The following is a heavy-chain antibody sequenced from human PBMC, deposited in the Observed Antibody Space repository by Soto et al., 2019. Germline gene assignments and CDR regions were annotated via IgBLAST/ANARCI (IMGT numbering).Heavy chain of an antibody. D-gene: IGHD5-12*01. CDR3: ARFLGYMGYDWFDP. V-gene: IGHV4-34*01. CDR1: GGSFSGYY. J-gene: IGHJ5*02. CDR2: INHSGST. Sequence: QVQLQQWGAGLLKPSETLSLTCAVYGGSFSGYYWSWIRQPPGKGLEWIGEINHSGSTNYNPSLKSRVTISVDTSKNQFSLKLSSVTAADTAVYYCARFLGYMGYDWFDPWGQGTLVTVSS.